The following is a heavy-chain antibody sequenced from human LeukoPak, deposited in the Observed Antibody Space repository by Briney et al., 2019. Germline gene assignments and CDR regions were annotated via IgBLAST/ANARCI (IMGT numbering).Heavy chain of an antibody. CDR1: GFTFSSYD. CDR2: IGTAGDT. Sequence: GGSLRLSCAASGFTFSSYDMHWVRQPTGKGLEWVSAIGTAGDTYYSHSVKGRFTISRENAKNSLYLHMNSLSAGDTAVYYCARDSQSGQLVLSDSYYYMDVWGKGTTVTISS. CDR3: ARDSQSGQLVLSDSYYYMDV. J-gene: IGHJ6*03. V-gene: IGHV3-13*01. D-gene: IGHD6-13*01.